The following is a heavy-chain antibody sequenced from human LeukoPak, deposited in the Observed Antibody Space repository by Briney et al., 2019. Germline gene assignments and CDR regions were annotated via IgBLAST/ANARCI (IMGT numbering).Heavy chain of an antibody. CDR3: ARDPSPYYYDSSGYLD. V-gene: IGHV3-21*01. J-gene: IGHJ4*02. Sequence: GGSLRLSCAASGFTFSSYSMNRVRQAPGKGLEWVSSISSSSSYIYYADSVKGRFTISRDNSKNTLYLHMNSLRAEDTAVYYCARDPSPYYYDSSGYLDWGQGTLVTVSS. D-gene: IGHD3-22*01. CDR2: ISSSSSYI. CDR1: GFTFSSYS.